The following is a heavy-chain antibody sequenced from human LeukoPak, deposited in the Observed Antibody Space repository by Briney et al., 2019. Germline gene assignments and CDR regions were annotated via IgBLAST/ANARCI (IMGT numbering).Heavy chain of an antibody. CDR3: AKGLGSGRSPREFFDY. Sequence: GGSLRLSCAASGFXFSSCGIHWVRQAPGKGLEWVGVISYDGSTQYSVDSVRGRFIMSRDNWKNTLYLQMNSLRAEDTAVYYCAKGLGSGRSPREFFDYWGQGTLVTVSS. CDR2: ISYDGSTQ. J-gene: IGHJ4*02. CDR1: GFXFSSCG. V-gene: IGHV3-30*18. D-gene: IGHD1-26*01.